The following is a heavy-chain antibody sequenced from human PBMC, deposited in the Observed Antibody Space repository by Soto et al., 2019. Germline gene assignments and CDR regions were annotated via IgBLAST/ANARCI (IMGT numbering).Heavy chain of an antibody. D-gene: IGHD6-19*01. CDR3: ARGSAGHSSGWVDY. J-gene: IGHJ4*02. CDR2: IIPILGIA. Sequence: QVQLVQSGAEVKKPGSSVKVSCKASGGTFSSYTISWVRQAPGQGLEWMGRIIPILGIANYAQKFQARATITADKSTSTAYMELSSLRSEDTAVYYCARGSAGHSSGWVDYWGQGTLVTVSS. V-gene: IGHV1-69*02. CDR1: GGTFSSYT.